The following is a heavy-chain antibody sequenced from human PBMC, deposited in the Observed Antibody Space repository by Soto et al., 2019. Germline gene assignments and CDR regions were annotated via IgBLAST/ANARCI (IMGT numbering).Heavy chain of an antibody. J-gene: IGHJ6*02. Sequence: QMQLVQSGPEVKKPGTSVKVSCKASGFTFTSSAVQWVRQARGQRLEWIGWIVVGSGNTNYAQKFQERVTITRDMSTSTAYMELSSLRSEDTAVYYCAACGSGCPMDSGMDVWGQGTTVTVSS. CDR2: IVVGSGNT. CDR1: GFTFTSSA. CDR3: AACGSGCPMDSGMDV. D-gene: IGHD6-19*01. V-gene: IGHV1-58*01.